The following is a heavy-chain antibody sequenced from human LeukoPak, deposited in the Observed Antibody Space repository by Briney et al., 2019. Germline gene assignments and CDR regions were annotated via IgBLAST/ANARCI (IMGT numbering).Heavy chain of an antibody. CDR2: ISYDGSNK. D-gene: IGHD5-12*01. V-gene: IGHV3-30*04. CDR3: ARARGYSGYALGDY. Sequence: GRSLRLSCAASGFTFSSYAMHWVRQAPGKGLEWVAVISYDGSNKYYADSVKGRFTISRDNSKNTLYLQMNSLRAVDTAVYYCARARGYSGYALGDYWGQGTLVTVSS. J-gene: IGHJ4*02. CDR1: GFTFSSYA.